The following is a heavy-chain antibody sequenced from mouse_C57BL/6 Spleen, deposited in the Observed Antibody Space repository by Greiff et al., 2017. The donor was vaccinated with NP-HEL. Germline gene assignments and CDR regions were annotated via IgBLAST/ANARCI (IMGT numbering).Heavy chain of an antibody. D-gene: IGHD1-1*01. J-gene: IGHJ3*01. CDR3: TAGGSSYGAWFAY. Sequence: EVKLMESGGGLVQPGGSMKLSCVASGFTFSNYWMNWVRQSPEKGLEWVAQIRLKSDNYATHYAESVKGRFTISRDDSKSSVYLQMNNLRAEDTGIYYCTAGGSSYGAWFAYWGQGTLVTVSA. V-gene: IGHV6-3*01. CDR2: IRLKSDNYAT. CDR1: GFTFSNYW.